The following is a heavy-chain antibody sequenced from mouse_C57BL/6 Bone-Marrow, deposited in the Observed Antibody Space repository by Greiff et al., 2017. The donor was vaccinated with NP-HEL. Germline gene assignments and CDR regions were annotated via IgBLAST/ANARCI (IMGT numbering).Heavy chain of an antibody. V-gene: IGHV1-69*01. J-gene: IGHJ3*01. CDR3: AKVAYYSNCAFSD. CDR2: IDPSDSYT. CDR1: GYTFTSYW. Sequence: QVQLKQPGAELVMPGASVKLSCKASGYTFTSYWMHWVKQRPGQGLEWIGEIDPSDSYTNYNQKFKGKSTLTVDKSSSTAYMQLSSLTSEDSAVYYCAKVAYYSNCAFSDWGQGTLVTVSA. D-gene: IGHD2-5*01.